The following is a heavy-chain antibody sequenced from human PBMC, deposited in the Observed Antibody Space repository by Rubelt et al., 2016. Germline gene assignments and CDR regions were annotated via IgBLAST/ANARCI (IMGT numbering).Heavy chain of an antibody. V-gene: IGHV3-21*01. CDR3: ARGLPRGYSYGSFDY. Sequence: VRQAPGKGLEWVSSISSSSSYIYYADSVKGRFTISRDNAKNSLYLQMNSLRAEDTAVYYCARGLPRGYSYGSFDYWGQGTLVTVSS. J-gene: IGHJ4*02. CDR2: ISSSSSYI. D-gene: IGHD5-18*01.